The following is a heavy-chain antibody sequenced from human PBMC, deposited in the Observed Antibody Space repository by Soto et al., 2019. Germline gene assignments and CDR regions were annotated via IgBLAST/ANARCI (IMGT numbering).Heavy chain of an antibody. Sequence: SETLSLTCTVSGGSISSYYWSWIRQPPGKGLEWIGYIYYSGSTNYNPSLKSRVTISVDTSKNQFSLKLSSVTAADTAVYYCAREVLCSGGSCYSGYDAFDIWGQGTMVTVSS. V-gene: IGHV4-59*01. CDR1: GGSISSYY. CDR2: IYYSGST. J-gene: IGHJ3*02. CDR3: AREVLCSGGSCYSGYDAFDI. D-gene: IGHD2-15*01.